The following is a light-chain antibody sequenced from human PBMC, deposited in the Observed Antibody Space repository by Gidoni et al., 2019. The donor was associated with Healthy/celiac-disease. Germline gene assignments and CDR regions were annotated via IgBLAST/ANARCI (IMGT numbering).Light chain of an antibody. Sequence: EIVMTQSPATLSVSPGERATLACRASQSVSSNLAWYQQKPGQAPRLLIYGASTRATGIPARFSGSGSGTEFTLTISSLQSEAFAVYYCQQYNNWHTFGQXTRLEIK. CDR2: GAS. V-gene: IGKV3-15*01. J-gene: IGKJ5*01. CDR3: QQYNNWHT. CDR1: QSVSSN.